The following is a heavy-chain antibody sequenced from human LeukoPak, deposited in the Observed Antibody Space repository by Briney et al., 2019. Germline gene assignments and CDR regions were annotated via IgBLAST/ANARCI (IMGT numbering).Heavy chain of an antibody. D-gene: IGHD4-17*01. J-gene: IGHJ4*02. V-gene: IGHV3-23*01. CDR2: ISGSGGTT. Sequence: GGSLRLSCAASGFTVSSNYMSWVRQAPGKGLEWVSAISGSGGTTQYADSVKSRFTISRDNSKNTLYLQMSSLSAEDTAVYYCAKGLTPPYGVPYYSGQGTLVTVSS. CDR1: GFTVSSNY. CDR3: AKGLTPPYGVPYY.